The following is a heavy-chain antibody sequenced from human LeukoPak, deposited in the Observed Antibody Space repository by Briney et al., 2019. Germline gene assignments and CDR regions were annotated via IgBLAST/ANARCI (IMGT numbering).Heavy chain of an antibody. D-gene: IGHD3/OR15-3a*01. Sequence: GGSLRLSCAASGIPFSSYGMHWVRQAPGKGLEWVAVIWYDGSKKYYADFVKGRFTISRDNSKNTLSLQMSSLRAEDTAVYFCAREDFFTPHSWGQGTLVTVSS. J-gene: IGHJ4*02. CDR2: IWYDGSKK. CDR1: GIPFSSYG. V-gene: IGHV3-33*01. CDR3: AREDFFTPHS.